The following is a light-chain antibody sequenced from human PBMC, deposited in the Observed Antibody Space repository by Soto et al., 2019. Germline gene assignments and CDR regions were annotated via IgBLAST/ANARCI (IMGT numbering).Light chain of an antibody. CDR2: KAS. CDR1: QSISNW. CDR3: QRYDSFRT. V-gene: IGKV1-5*03. J-gene: IGKJ1*01. Sequence: DIQMTQSPSTLSASVGDRVTITCRASQSISNWLAWYQQKPGKVPKLLIYKASTLESGVPSRFSGSASGTEFTLTINSLQPDDFATYYCQRYDSFRTFGQGTTVEIK.